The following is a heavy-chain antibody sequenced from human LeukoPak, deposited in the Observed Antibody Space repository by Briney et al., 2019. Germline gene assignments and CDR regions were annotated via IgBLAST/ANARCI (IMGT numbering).Heavy chain of an antibody. CDR2: IYYSGST. Sequence: SETLSLTCTVSGGSISSGGYYWSWIRQHPGKGLEWIGYIYYSGSTYYNPSLKSRVTISVDTSKNQFSLKLSSVTAADTAVYYCARLGVGRPYYYYGMDVWGQGTTVTVSS. J-gene: IGHJ6*02. V-gene: IGHV4-31*03. CDR1: GGSISSGGYY. D-gene: IGHD3-16*01. CDR3: ARLGVGRPYYYYGMDV.